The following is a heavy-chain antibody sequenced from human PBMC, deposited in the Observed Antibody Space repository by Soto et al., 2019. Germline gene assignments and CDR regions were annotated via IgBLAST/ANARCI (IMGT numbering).Heavy chain of an antibody. CDR3: ARGRFQGAVAGPYNWFDP. CDR1: GGSFSGYY. J-gene: IGHJ5*02. CDR2: INHSGST. D-gene: IGHD6-19*01. Sequence: QVQLQQWGAGLLKPSETLSLTCAVYGGSFSGYYWSWIRQPPGKGLEWIGEINHSGSTSYNPSLKSRVTISVDTSKNQFSLKLSSVTAADTAVYYCARGRFQGAVAGPYNWFDPWGQGTLVTVSS. V-gene: IGHV4-34*01.